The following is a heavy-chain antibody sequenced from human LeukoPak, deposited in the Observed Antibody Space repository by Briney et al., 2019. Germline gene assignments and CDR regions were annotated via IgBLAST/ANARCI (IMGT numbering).Heavy chain of an antibody. CDR1: GGSISSYY. D-gene: IGHD6-13*01. CDR2: IYYSGST. Sequence: SETLSLTCTVSGGSISSYYWSWIRQPPGKGLEWIGYIYYSGSTNYNPSLKSRVTISVDTSKNQFSLKLSSVTAADTAVYYCARSPSAAGEYYFDYWGQGTLVTVSS. V-gene: IGHV4-59*08. CDR3: ARSPSAAGEYYFDY. J-gene: IGHJ4*02.